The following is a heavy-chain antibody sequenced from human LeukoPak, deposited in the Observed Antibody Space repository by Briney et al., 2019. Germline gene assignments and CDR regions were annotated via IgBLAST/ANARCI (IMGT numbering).Heavy chain of an antibody. Sequence: GASVRVSCKASGGTFSSYAISWVRQAPGQGLEWMGGIIPIFGTANYAQKFQGRVTITADESTSTAYMELSSLRSEDTAVYYCASRAYCGGDCYSNYFDYWGQGTLVTVSS. CDR3: ASRAYCGGDCYSNYFDY. CDR2: IIPIFGTA. D-gene: IGHD2-21*02. V-gene: IGHV1-69*13. J-gene: IGHJ4*02. CDR1: GGTFSSYA.